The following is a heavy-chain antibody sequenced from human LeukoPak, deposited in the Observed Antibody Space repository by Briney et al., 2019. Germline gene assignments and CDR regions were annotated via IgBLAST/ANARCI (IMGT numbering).Heavy chain of an antibody. Sequence: PGGSLRLSCAASGFTFSSYGMHWVRQAPGKGLEWVAVISYDGSNKYYADSVKGRFTISRDNPKNTLYLQMNSLRAEDTAVYYCAKGRRTVTTCSDYWGQGTLVTVSS. V-gene: IGHV3-30*18. D-gene: IGHD4-17*01. CDR2: ISYDGSNK. CDR1: GFTFSSYG. J-gene: IGHJ4*02. CDR3: AKGRRTVTTCSDY.